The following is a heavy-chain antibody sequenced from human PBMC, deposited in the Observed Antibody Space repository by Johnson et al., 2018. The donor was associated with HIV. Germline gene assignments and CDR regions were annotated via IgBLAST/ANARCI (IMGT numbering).Heavy chain of an antibody. V-gene: IGHV3-13*01. CDR3: ARAIGDGYPGMKAFDI. J-gene: IGHJ3*02. Sequence: LSCAASGFTFSSYDMHWVRQATGKGLEWVSAIGTAGDTYYPGSVKGRFTISRENAKNSLYLQMNSLRAGDTAVYYCARAIGDGYPGMKAFDIWCQGTTVTFSS. CDR2: IGTAGDT. CDR1: GFTFSSYD. D-gene: IGHD5-24*01.